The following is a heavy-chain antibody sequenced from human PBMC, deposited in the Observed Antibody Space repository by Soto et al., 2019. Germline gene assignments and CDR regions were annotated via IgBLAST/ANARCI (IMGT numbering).Heavy chain of an antibody. CDR3: ARDITFDY. D-gene: IGHD1-20*01. V-gene: IGHV3-30-3*01. CDR2: ISYDGSNK. J-gene: IGHJ4*02. Sequence: GGSLRLACAASGFTFSSYAMHWVRQAPGKGLEWVAVISYDGSNKYYADSVKGRFTISRDNSKNTLYLQMNSLRAEDTAVYYCARDITFDYWGQGTLVTVSS. CDR1: GFTFSSYA.